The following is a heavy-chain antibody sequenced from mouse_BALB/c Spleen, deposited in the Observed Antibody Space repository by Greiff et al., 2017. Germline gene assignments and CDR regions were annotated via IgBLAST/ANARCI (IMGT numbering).Heavy chain of an antibody. CDR1: GYSITSDYA. D-gene: IGHD2-4*01. Sequence: VQLVESGPGLVKPSQSLSLTCTVTGYSITSDYAWNWIRQFPGNKLEWMGYISYSGSTSYNPSLKSRISITRDTSKNQFFLQLNSVTTEDTATYYCARGWDYDGNLDYWGQGTTLTVSS. J-gene: IGHJ2*01. V-gene: IGHV3-2*02. CDR2: ISYSGST. CDR3: ARGWDYDGNLDY.